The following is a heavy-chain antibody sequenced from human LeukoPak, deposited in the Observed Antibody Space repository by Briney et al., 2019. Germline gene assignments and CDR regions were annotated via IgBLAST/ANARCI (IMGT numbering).Heavy chain of an antibody. V-gene: IGHV1-2*06. Sequence: ASVKLSCKASGYTFTDYYMHWVRQAPGQGLEWLGRINPYNGDTNYAQRFQGRVTMTRDTSITTAYMELSRLTYDDTAVYYCATGLFEEGNNWFDPWGQGTLVTVSS. CDR3: ATGLFEEGNNWFDP. CDR2: INPYNGDT. J-gene: IGHJ5*02. CDR1: GYTFTDYY.